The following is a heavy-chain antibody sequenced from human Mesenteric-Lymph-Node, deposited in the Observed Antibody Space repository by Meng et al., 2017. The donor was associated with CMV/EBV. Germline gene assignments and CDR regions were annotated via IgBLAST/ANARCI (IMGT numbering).Heavy chain of an antibody. J-gene: IGHJ4*02. CDR3: ARGLDYYDF. CDR1: GYTFTSYD. CDR2: IKPNSGKT. V-gene: IGHV1-8*01. Sequence: ASVKVSCKASGYTFTSYDINWVRQAPGQGLEWMGRIKPNSGKTDYEQKLQGRVTITRDTAISTAYMDLSSLRSDGTAVYFCARGLDYYDFWGQGTLVTVS.